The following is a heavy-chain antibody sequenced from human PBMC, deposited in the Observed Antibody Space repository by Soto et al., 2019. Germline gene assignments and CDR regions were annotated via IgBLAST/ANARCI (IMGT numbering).Heavy chain of an antibody. CDR3: ARTIRLVASTRPYNYFVLDV. D-gene: IGHD5-12*01. Sequence: RHPPGNWLEWTGKLNHSGITNYDSSLMSRVTISLETSKNQFSLNLIAVTAADTAVYYCARTIRLVASTRPYNYFVLDVLGQGTPVAVSS. CDR2: LNHSGIT. V-gene: IGHV4-34*01. J-gene: IGHJ6*02.